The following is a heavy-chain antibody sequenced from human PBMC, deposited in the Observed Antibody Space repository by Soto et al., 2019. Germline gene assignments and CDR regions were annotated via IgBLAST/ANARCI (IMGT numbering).Heavy chain of an antibody. Sequence: SGPTLVNPTQTLTLTCTFSGFSLSTSGVGVGRIRQPPGKALEWLALIYWNDDKRYSPSLKSRLTITKDTSKNQVVLTMTNMDPVDTATYYCARSSITIFGVVLDYWGQGTLVTVSS. J-gene: IGHJ4*02. D-gene: IGHD3-3*01. CDR2: IYWNDDK. CDR1: GFSLSTSGVG. CDR3: ARSSITIFGVVLDY. V-gene: IGHV2-5*01.